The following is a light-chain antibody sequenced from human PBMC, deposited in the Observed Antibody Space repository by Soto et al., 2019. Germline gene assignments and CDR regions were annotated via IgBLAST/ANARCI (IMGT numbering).Light chain of an antibody. Sequence: EIVLTQSPATLSLSPGERATLSCRASQSVSSYLAWYQQKPGQAPRLLIYDASNRATGIPARFSGXXXXTXXTLTISSLEPEDFAVYYCQQRSNWYTFGQGTKLEIK. CDR3: QQRSNWYT. V-gene: IGKV3-11*01. CDR1: QSVSSY. J-gene: IGKJ2*01. CDR2: DAS.